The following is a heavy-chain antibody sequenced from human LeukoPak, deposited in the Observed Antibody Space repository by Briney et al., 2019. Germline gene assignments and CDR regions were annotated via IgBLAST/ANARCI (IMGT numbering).Heavy chain of an antibody. CDR3: ATDMAGYYDSSGYPPYFDY. V-gene: IGHV1-18*01. D-gene: IGHD3-22*01. CDR1: GYTFTDYA. Sequence: ASVKVSCKASGYTFTDYAMNWVRQAPGQGLEWMGWISAYNGNTNYAQKLQGRVTMTTDTSTSTAYMELRSLRSDDTAVYYCATDMAGYYDSSGYPPYFDYWGQGTLVTVSS. CDR2: ISAYNGNT. J-gene: IGHJ4*02.